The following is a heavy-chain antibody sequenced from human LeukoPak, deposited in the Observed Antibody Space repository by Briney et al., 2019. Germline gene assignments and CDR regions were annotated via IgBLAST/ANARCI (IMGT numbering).Heavy chain of an antibody. V-gene: IGHV3-21*01. D-gene: IGHD2-2*01. CDR1: GFTFSSYS. J-gene: IGHJ6*03. CDR3: ARGWGCSSTSCKIGKTYYYYYYMDV. Sequence: GGSLRLSCAASGFTFSSYSMNWVRQAPGKGLEWVSSISSSSSYTYYADSVKGRFTISRDNAKNSLYLQMNSLRAEDTAVYYCARGWGCSSTSCKIGKTYYYYYYMDVWGKGTTVTVSS. CDR2: ISSSSSYT.